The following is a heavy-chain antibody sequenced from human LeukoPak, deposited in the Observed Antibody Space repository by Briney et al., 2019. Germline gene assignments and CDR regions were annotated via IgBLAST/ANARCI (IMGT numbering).Heavy chain of an antibody. V-gene: IGHV3-30*18. D-gene: IGHD2-2*01. CDR2: ISYDGSNK. CDR3: AKDGGSTSPLDY. Sequence: GGSLRLSCAASGLTFSSNGMHWVRQAPGKGLEGVAVISYDGSNKYYADSVKGRFTISRDNSKNTLYLQMNSLRAEDTALYYCAKDGGSTSPLDYWGQGTLVTVSS. CDR1: GLTFSSNG. J-gene: IGHJ4*02.